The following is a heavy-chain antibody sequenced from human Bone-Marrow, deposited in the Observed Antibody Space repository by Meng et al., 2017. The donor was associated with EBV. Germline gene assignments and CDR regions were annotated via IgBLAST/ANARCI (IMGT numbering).Heavy chain of an antibody. D-gene: IGHD3-9*01. CDR3: ARDSDILTGPGGY. V-gene: IGHV1-69*01. J-gene: IGHJ4*02. CDR2: IIPIFGTA. CDR1: GGSFSGYA. Sequence: QGRLGETGAGDQRPGASGKGSGKGSGGSFSGYANRWVRQAPGTGLEVMGGIIPIFGTANYAQNFQGRVTITADESTSTAYMELSSLRSEDTAVYYCARDSDILTGPGGYWGQGTLVTVSS.